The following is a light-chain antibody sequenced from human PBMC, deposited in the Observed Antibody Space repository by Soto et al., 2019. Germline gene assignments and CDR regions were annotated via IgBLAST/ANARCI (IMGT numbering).Light chain of an antibody. Sequence: QAALTQPASLSGSAGQAITISCTGNSSDVGSYNLVSWYQQHPGKAPKLMIYEVSKRPSGVSNRFSGSKSGNTASLTISGLQAEDEADYYCCSYAGSSTNYVFGTGTKVTVL. CDR3: CSYAGSSTNYV. J-gene: IGLJ1*01. CDR1: SSDVGSYNL. CDR2: EVS. V-gene: IGLV2-23*02.